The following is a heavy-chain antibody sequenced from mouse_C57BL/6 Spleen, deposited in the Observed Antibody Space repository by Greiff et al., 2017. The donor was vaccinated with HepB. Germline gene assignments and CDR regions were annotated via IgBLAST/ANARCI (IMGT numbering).Heavy chain of an antibody. CDR1: GFSLTSYG. J-gene: IGHJ4*01. D-gene: IGHD2-2*01. Sequence: QVQLKESGPGLVQPSQSLSITCTVSGFSLTSYGVHWVRQSPGKGLEWLGVIWSGGSTDYNAAFISRLSISKDNSKSQVFFKMNSLQADDTAIYYCARRKGYGYDVGDAMDYWGQGTSVTVSS. CDR2: IWSGGST. CDR3: ARRKGYGYDVGDAMDY. V-gene: IGHV2-2*01.